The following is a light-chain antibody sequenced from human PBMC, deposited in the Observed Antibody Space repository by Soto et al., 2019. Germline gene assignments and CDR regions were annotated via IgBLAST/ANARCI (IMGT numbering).Light chain of an antibody. CDR3: QQYDNLPPF. J-gene: IGKJ4*01. CDR2: DAS. V-gene: IGKV1-33*01. Sequence: DIQMTQSPSSLSASVGDSVTITCQASQDISNYLNWYQQKPGKAPKLLIYDASNLETGVPSRFSGSGSGTDFTFTISSLQPEDIATYYCQQYDNLPPFFGGGTKVEIK. CDR1: QDISNY.